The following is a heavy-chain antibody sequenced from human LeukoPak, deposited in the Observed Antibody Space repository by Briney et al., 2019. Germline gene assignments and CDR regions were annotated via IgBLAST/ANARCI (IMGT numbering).Heavy chain of an antibody. J-gene: IGHJ4*02. Sequence: PGGSLRLSCAASGFTFSSYAMHWVRQAPGKGLEWVAVISYDGSSKYYADSVKGRFTISRDNSKNTLYLQMNSLRAEDTAVYYCATLPLKYYDFWSGYSDYWGQGTLVTVSS. CDR1: GFTFSSYA. CDR2: ISYDGSSK. V-gene: IGHV3-30-3*01. CDR3: ATLPLKYYDFWSGYSDY. D-gene: IGHD3-3*01.